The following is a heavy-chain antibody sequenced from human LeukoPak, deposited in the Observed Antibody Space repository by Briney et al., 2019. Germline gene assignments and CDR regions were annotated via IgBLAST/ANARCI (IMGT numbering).Heavy chain of an antibody. CDR3: ARVTNYDGSGYYYYFDH. D-gene: IGHD3-22*01. J-gene: IGHJ4*02. V-gene: IGHV1-18*01. CDR1: GYTFTSYG. Sequence: ASVKVSFKASGYTFTSYGISWVRQAPGHGLEWMGWISAYNCNTNYAQKLQGRVTMTTDTSTSTAYMELRSLRSDDTAVYYCARVTNYDGSGYYYYFDHWGQGTLVTVSS. CDR2: ISAYNCNT.